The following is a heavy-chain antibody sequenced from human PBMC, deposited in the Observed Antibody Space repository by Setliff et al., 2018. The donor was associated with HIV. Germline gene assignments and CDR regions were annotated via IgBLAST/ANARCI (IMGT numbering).Heavy chain of an antibody. V-gene: IGHV3-30*02. CDR1: GFTLSYYG. CDR2: IRYDGSNK. Sequence: GESLKISCAASGFTLSYYGMHWVRQAPGKGLEWVAFIRYDGSNKYYIDSVKGRFTISRDNSKNTLYLQMNSPRAEDTAVYYCAKGGRGSPWFGELFLNDYYYMDVWGKGTTVTVSS. CDR3: AKGGRGSPWFGELFLNDYYYMDV. J-gene: IGHJ6*03. D-gene: IGHD3-10*01.